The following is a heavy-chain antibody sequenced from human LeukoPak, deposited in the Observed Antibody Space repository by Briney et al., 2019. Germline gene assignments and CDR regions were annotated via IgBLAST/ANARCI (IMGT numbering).Heavy chain of an antibody. CDR2: FDPEDGET. J-gene: IGHJ4*02. CDR3: AIRRDGYNYQGFDY. D-gene: IGHD5-24*01. Sequence: ASVKVSCKVSGYTLTELSMHWVRQAPGKGLEWMGGFDPEDGETIYAQKFQGRVTITADKSTSTAYMELSSLRSEDTAVYYCAIRRDGYNYQGFDYWGQGTLVTVSS. V-gene: IGHV1-24*01. CDR1: GYTLTELS.